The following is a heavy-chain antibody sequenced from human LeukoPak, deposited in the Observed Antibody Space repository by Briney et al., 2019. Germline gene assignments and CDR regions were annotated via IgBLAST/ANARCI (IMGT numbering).Heavy chain of an antibody. J-gene: IGHJ4*02. D-gene: IGHD2-15*01. CDR1: GFTFSSYA. CDR3: ALRVGYCSGGSCQH. V-gene: IGHV3-23*01. Sequence: GGSLRLSCVASGFTFSSYAMSWVRQAPGKGLEWVSSTSGSGGITYYADSVKGRFTISRDNSKNTLYLQMNNLRAEDTAMYYCALRVGYCSGGSCQHWGQGTLVTVSS. CDR2: TSGSGGIT.